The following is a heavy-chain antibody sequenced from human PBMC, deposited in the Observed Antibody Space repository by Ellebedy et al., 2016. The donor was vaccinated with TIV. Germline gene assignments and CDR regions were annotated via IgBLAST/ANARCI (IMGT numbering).Heavy chain of an antibody. CDR2: TYYRSKWIN. J-gene: IGHJ6*02. CDR3: ARGWFGSGMGV. Sequence: SETLSLTCVISGDSVSTDIGWNWVRQTPSRGLEWLGRTYYRSKWINDYAVSLKSRITINPDTSKNQFSLQLNSVTPEDTAVYYCARGWFGSGMGVWGQGTTVTVSS. D-gene: IGHD3-16*01. V-gene: IGHV6-1*01. CDR1: GDSVSTDIG.